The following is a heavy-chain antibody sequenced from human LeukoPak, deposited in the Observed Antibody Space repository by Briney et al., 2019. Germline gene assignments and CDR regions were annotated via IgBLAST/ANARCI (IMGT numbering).Heavy chain of an antibody. Sequence: ASVKVSCKASGYTFTGYYMHWVRQAPGQGLEWMGWINPNSGGTNYAQKFQGRVTMTRDTSISTAYMELSRLRSDDTAVHYCATSWPKLGYCSSTSCSDYYYGMDVWGQGTTVTVSS. D-gene: IGHD2-2*01. CDR1: GYTFTGYY. V-gene: IGHV1-2*02. CDR2: INPNSGGT. J-gene: IGHJ6*02. CDR3: ATSWPKLGYCSSTSCSDYYYGMDV.